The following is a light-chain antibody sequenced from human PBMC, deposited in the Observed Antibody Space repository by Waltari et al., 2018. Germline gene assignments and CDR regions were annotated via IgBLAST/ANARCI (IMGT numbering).Light chain of an antibody. V-gene: IGLV1-44*01. CDR3: ASWDDTLNGLWV. J-gene: IGLJ3*02. Sequence: QSVLTQPPSASGTPGQKVTISCSGSRSNIGSNSVTWSQQVPGTAPKLIIFTNNQRSSGVPDRFSASKSGTSASLAISGLQSEDEADYYCASWDDTLNGLWVFGGGTSLTVL. CDR1: RSNIGSNS. CDR2: TNN.